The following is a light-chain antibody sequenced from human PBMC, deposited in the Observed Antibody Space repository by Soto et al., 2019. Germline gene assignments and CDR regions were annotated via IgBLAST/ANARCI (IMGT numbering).Light chain of an antibody. V-gene: IGKV3-20*01. Sequence: EIVLTHSPGTLSLSPCEGATLPCSASQSVDSNYLAWYQRKPGQAPRLLIYGASRRATGVPDRFSGSGSGTDFTLTISRLEPEDFAVYFCQQYGSLPGTFGQGTKVDIK. CDR1: QSVDSNY. CDR3: QQYGSLPGT. CDR2: GAS. J-gene: IGKJ1*01.